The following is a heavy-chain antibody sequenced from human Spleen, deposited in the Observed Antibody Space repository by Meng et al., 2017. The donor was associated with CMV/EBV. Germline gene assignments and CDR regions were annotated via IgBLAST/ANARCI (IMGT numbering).Heavy chain of an antibody. J-gene: IGHJ5*02. V-gene: IGHV4-61*01. CDR1: TVSSDSDY. CDR3: ARAPFSLVRGVINWFDP. Sequence: TVSSDSDYWSWIRQPPGKGLEWIGYIYYGGGTNYNPSLKSRVTIAVDTSKNQFSLGLPSVTTADTAIYYCARAPFSLVRGVINWFDPWGQGTLVTVSS. D-gene: IGHD3-10*01. CDR2: IYYGGGT.